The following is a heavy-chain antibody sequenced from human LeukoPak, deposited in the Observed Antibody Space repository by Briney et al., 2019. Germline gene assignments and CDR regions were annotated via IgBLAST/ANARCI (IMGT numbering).Heavy chain of an antibody. J-gene: IGHJ3*02. CDR2: IIPILGIA. D-gene: IGHD2-15*01. CDR1: GGTFSSYA. CDR3: ARDGYCSGGSCYVTPPTDAFDI. V-gene: IGHV1-69*04. Sequence: SVKVSCKASGGTFSSYAISWVRQAPGQGLEWMGRIIPILGIANYAQKFQGRVTITADKSTSTAYMELSSLRSEDTAVYYCARDGYCSGGSCYVTPPTDAFDIWGQGTMVTVSS.